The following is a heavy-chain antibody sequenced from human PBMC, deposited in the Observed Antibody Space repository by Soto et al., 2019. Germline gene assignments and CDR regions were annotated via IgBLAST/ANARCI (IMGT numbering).Heavy chain of an antibody. J-gene: IGHJ6*03. CDR2: IYYSGST. CDR3: ARRGPAARSTYYYYYYMDV. V-gene: IGHV4-59*08. D-gene: IGHD2-2*01. Sequence: SETLSLTCTVSGGSISSYYWSWIRQPPGKGLEWIGYIYYSGSTNYSPSLKSRVTISVDTSKNQFSLKLSSVTAADTAVYYCARRGPAARSTYYYYYYMDVWGKGTTVTVSS. CDR1: GGSISSYY.